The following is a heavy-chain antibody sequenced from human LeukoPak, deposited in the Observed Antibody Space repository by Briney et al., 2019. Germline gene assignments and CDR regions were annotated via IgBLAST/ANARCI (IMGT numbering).Heavy chain of an antibody. J-gene: IGHJ5*02. CDR2: ISWNSGSI. CDR3: AKVRRVLLWFGELS. CDR1: GFTFDDYA. D-gene: IGHD3-10*01. Sequence: GGSLRLSCAASGFTFDDYAMHWVRQAPGKGLEWVSGISWNSGSIGYADSVKGRFTISRDNAKNSLYLQMNSLRAEDTALYYCAKVRRVLLWFGELSWGQGTLATVSS. V-gene: IGHV3-9*01.